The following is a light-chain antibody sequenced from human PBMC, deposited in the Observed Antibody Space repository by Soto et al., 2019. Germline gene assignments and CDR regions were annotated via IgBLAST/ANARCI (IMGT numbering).Light chain of an antibody. J-gene: IGLJ2*01. CDR3: SSYAGSNNVV. Sequence: QSALTQPPSASGSPGQSVTISCTGTSSDVGCYNYVSWYQQHPGKAPKLMIYEVSKRPSGVPDRFSGSKSGSTASLTVSGLQAEDEADYYCSSYAGSNNVVFGGGTKLTVL. CDR2: EVS. V-gene: IGLV2-8*01. CDR1: SSDVGCYNY.